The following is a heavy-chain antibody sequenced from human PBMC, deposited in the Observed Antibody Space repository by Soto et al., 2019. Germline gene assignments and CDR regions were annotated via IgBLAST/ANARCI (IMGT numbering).Heavy chain of an antibody. D-gene: IGHD2-21*01. J-gene: IGHJ4*02. Sequence: PGGSLRLSCVASGFAFNNAWMNWVRQAPGKGLEWVGRINSQTDGGTTGYAAPVKARFTILRDDSKNTLYLQMNSLKAEDTAVYYCTRDGSSLGYCGGDRCPYFDYWGQGT. CDR1: GFAFNNAW. CDR2: INSQTDGGTT. CDR3: TRDGSSLGYCGGDRCPYFDY. V-gene: IGHV3-15*07.